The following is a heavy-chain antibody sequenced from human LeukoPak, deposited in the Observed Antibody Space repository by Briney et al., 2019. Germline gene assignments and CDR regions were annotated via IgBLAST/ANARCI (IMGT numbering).Heavy chain of an antibody. V-gene: IGHV3-48*01. J-gene: IGHJ6*02. CDR3: AREVGYGDYYYGMDV. CDR1: GVTFSSYS. CDR2: ISSSSSTI. D-gene: IGHD4-17*01. Sequence: PGGSLRLSCAASGVTFSSYSMNWLRQAPGKGLEWVSYISSSSSTIYYADSVKGRFTISRDNAKNSLYLQMGSLRAEDMAVYYCAREVGYGDYYYGMDVWGQGTTVTVSS.